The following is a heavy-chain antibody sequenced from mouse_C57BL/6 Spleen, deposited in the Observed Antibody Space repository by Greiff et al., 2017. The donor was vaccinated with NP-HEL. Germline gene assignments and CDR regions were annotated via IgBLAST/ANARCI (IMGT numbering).Heavy chain of an antibody. D-gene: IGHD1-1*02. J-gene: IGHJ1*03. V-gene: IGHV7-1*01. CDR1: GFTFSDFY. CDR2: SRNKANDYTT. CDR3: ARDRSPYGEGYFDV. Sequence: EVKLVESGGGLVQSGRSLRLSCATSGFTFSDFYMEWVRQAPGKGLEWIAASRNKANDYTTEYSASVKGRFIVSRDTSQSILYLQMNALRAEDTAIYYCARDRSPYGEGYFDVWGTGTTVTVSS.